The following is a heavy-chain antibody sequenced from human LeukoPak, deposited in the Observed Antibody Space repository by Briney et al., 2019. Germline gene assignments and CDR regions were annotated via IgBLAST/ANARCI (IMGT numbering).Heavy chain of an antibody. CDR1: GFTFSSYS. Sequence: PGGSLRLSCAASGFTFSSYSMSWVRQAPGKGLEWVSYISSSSSTIYYADSVKGRFTISRDNAKNSLYLQMNSLRAEDTAVYYCARVSIAVAGTVLDYYYYYMDVWGKGTTVTVSS. CDR2: ISSSSSTI. J-gene: IGHJ6*03. D-gene: IGHD6-19*01. V-gene: IGHV3-48*01. CDR3: ARVSIAVAGTVLDYYYYYMDV.